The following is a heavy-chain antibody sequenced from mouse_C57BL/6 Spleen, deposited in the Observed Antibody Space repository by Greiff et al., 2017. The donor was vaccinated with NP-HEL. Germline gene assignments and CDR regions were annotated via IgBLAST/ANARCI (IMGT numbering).Heavy chain of an antibody. V-gene: IGHV1-55*01. Sequence: QVQLQQSGAELVKPGASVKMSCKASGYTFTSYWITWVKQRPGQGLEWIGDIYPGSGSTNYNEKFKSKATLTVDTSSSTAYMQLSSLTSEDSAVYYCARAEGLRHYFDYWGQGTTLTVSS. J-gene: IGHJ2*01. CDR3: ARAEGLRHYFDY. D-gene: IGHD2-4*01. CDR2: IYPGSGST. CDR1: GYTFTSYW.